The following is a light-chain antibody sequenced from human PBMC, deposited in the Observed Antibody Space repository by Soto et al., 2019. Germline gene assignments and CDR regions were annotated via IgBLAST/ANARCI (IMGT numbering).Light chain of an antibody. J-gene: IGLJ2*01. V-gene: IGLV1-51*02. CDR2: ENN. CDR1: TSNIGNNY. Sequence: QSVRPQPPSGPRAQGRERTLFYSGSTSNIGNNYVSWYQQLPGTVPKLLIYENNKRPSGIPDRFSGSKSGTSATLGITGLQTGDEADYYCGTWDSSLSVVVFGGGTKVTVL. CDR3: GTWDSSLSVVV.